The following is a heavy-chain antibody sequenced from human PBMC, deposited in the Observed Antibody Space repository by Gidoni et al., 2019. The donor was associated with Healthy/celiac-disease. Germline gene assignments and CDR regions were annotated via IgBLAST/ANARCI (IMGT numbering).Heavy chain of an antibody. CDR3: ARVGGAYCSSTSCRSYYYYGMDV. D-gene: IGHD2-2*01. CDR1: GGTFSSYA. CDR2: IIPIFGTA. J-gene: IGHJ6*02. V-gene: IGHV1-69*01. Sequence: QVQLVQSGAEVKKPGSSVKVSCKASGGTFSSYAISWVRQAPGQGLEWMGGIIPIFGTANYAQKFQGRVTITADESTSTAYMELSSLRSEDTAVYYCARVGGAYCSSTSCRSYYYYGMDVWGQGTTVTVSS.